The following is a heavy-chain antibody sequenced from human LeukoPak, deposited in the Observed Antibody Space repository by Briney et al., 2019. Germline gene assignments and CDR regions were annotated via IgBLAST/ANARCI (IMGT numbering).Heavy chain of an antibody. D-gene: IGHD4-23*01. Sequence: GASVKVSCKASGYTFTSYGISWVRQAPGQGLEWMGWISAYNGNTNYAQKLQGRVTMTRDTSTSTVYMELSSLRSEDTAVYYCARTYGGNSPSDYWGQGTLVTVSS. J-gene: IGHJ4*02. CDR2: ISAYNGNT. V-gene: IGHV1-18*01. CDR3: ARTYGGNSPSDY. CDR1: GYTFTSYG.